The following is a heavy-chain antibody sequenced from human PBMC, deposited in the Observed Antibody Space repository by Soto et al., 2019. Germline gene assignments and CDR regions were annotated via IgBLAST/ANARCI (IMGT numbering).Heavy chain of an antibody. J-gene: IGHJ2*01. D-gene: IGHD5-18*01. Sequence: QVQLQESGPGLVKPSETLSLTCTVSGGSISSYYWSWIRQPPGKGLEWIGYIYYSGSTNYNPSLKSRVTISVDTSKNQFSLKLSSVTAADTAVYYCARGHTAMWYFNLWGRGTLVTVSS. CDR1: GGSISSYY. CDR3: ARGHTAMWYFNL. CDR2: IYYSGST. V-gene: IGHV4-59*01.